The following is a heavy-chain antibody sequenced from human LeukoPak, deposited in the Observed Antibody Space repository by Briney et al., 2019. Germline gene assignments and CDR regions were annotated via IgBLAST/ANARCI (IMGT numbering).Heavy chain of an antibody. V-gene: IGHV3-21*01. D-gene: IGHD6-19*01. Sequence: PGGSLRLSCAASGFTFSSYSMNWVRQAPGKGLEWVSSISSSSSYIYYADSVKGRFTISRDNSKNTLYLQMNSLRAEDTAVYYCARDKSHIAVAGTFFDYWGQGTLVTVSS. J-gene: IGHJ4*02. CDR1: GFTFSSYS. CDR3: ARDKSHIAVAGTFFDY. CDR2: ISSSSSYI.